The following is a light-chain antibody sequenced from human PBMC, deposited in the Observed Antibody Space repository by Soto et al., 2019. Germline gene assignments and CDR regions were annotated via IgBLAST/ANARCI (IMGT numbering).Light chain of an antibody. CDR2: DVT. J-gene: IGLJ3*02. Sequence: QSALTQPRSVSGSPGQAVTISCTGTNTDVGGHDYVSWFQQHPGKAPKLIIYDVTKRPSGVPDRFSGSKSGNTASLTISGLQAEDEGDYYCYSYAGSDTVVFGGGTKLTVL. V-gene: IGLV2-11*01. CDR1: NTDVGGHDY. CDR3: YSYAGSDTVV.